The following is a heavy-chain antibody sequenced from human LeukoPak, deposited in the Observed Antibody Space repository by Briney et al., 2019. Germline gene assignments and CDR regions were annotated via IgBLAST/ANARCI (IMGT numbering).Heavy chain of an antibody. J-gene: IGHJ4*02. CDR1: GFTFNSYE. D-gene: IGHD1-26*01. CDR3: ARDPVYSGSYYSFDY. V-gene: IGHV3-48*02. CDR2: ISSSSSTI. Sequence: PGGSLRLSCAAPGFTFNSYEMYWVRQAPGKGLEWVSYISSSSSTIYYADSVKGRFTISRDNAKNSLYLQMHSLRDEDTAVYYCARDPVYSGSYYSFDYCGQGTLVTVSS.